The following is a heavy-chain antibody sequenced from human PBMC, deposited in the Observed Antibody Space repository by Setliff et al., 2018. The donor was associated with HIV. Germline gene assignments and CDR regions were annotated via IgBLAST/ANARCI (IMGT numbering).Heavy chain of an antibody. CDR2: IHFDGRDS. J-gene: IGHJ6*03. D-gene: IGHD1-1*01. V-gene: IGHV3-30*02. CDR1: RFIFSGYG. Sequence: GGSLRLSCAASRFIFSGYGMHWVRQAPGQGLQWVAFIHFDGRDSYYANSVRGRFTISRDNAKASLYLQMDSLRLEDTALYFCIKDGTVLGRNYFYLDAWGKGTMVTVSS. CDR3: IKDGTVLGRNYFYLDA.